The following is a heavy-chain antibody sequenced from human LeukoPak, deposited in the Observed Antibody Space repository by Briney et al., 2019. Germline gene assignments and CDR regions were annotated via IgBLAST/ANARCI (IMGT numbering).Heavy chain of an antibody. J-gene: IGHJ4*02. CDR3: AKDKSGSYQPNFDY. CDR2: ISGSGGST. CDR1: GFTFSSYA. V-gene: IGHV3-23*01. Sequence: GGSLSLSCAASGFTFSSYAMSWVRQAPGKGQEWVSAISGSGGSTDYADSVKGRFTISRDDSKNTLYLQMNSLKAEDTAVYYCAKDKSGSYQPNFDYWGQGTLVTASS. D-gene: IGHD1-26*01.